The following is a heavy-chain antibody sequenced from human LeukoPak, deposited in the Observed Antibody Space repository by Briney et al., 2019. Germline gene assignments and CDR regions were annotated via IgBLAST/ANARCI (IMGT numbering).Heavy chain of an antibody. CDR1: GGSISSYY. J-gene: IGHJ6*02. Sequence: PSETLSLTCTVSGGSISSYYWSWIRQPAGKGLEWIGRIYTSGGTNYNPSLKSRVTMSVDTSKNQFSLKLSSVTAADTAVYYCARVKAKWLSDYYYYGMDVWGQGTTVTVSS. D-gene: IGHD6-19*01. CDR2: IYTSGGT. V-gene: IGHV4-4*07. CDR3: ARVKAKWLSDYYYYGMDV.